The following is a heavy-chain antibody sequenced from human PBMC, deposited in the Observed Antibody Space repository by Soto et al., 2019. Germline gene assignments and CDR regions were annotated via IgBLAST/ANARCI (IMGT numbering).Heavy chain of an antibody. J-gene: IGHJ2*01. CDR2: ISYSGTT. D-gene: IGHD5-12*01. CDR3: ARREREMATKYFDL. Sequence: QLQLQESGPGLVKPSETLSLTCTVSGGSLSSSTYYWGWIRQPPGKGLEWIGSISYSGTTYYNPSLKSRVTMSLDTSKNQLSLRLSSVTAADTAVYYCARREREMATKYFDLWGRGTLVTVSS. CDR1: GGSLSSSTYY. V-gene: IGHV4-39*01.